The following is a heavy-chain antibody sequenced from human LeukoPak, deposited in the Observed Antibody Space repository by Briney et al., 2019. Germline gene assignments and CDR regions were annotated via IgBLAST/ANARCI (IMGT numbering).Heavy chain of an antibody. CDR3: AKGPAATRAYHFHY. CDR1: GFTFSDYA. V-gene: IGHV3-23*01. CDR2: ITGSGTNT. D-gene: IGHD1-26*01. Sequence: GGSLRLSCAPSGFTFSDYAMTWVRQAPGKGLEWVSTITGSGTNTYYADSVKGRFSISRDNSKSTLYLQMNSLRAEDTAVYCCAKGPAATRAYHFHYWGQGTLVTVSS. J-gene: IGHJ4*02.